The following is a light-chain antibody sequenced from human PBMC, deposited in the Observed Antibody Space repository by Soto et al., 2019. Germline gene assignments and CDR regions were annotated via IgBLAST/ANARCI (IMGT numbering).Light chain of an antibody. V-gene: IGLV2-18*02. CDR3: ASYTTSSAFVV. Sequence: QSVLTQPPSVSASPGQSVTISCTGTSSDVGSYDRVSWYQQPPGTAPKLMIYEVSNRPSGVPDRFSGSKSGNTASLTISGLQAEDEADYCCASYTTSSAFVVFGGGTKLTVL. CDR2: EVS. CDR1: SSDVGSYDR. J-gene: IGLJ2*01.